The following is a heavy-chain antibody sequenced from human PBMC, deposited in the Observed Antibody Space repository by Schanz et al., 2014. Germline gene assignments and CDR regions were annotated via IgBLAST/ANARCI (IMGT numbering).Heavy chain of an antibody. J-gene: IGHJ3*02. CDR3: ARGIITMVRGGDVGAFDI. CDR2: ISRSSSTI. D-gene: IGHD3-10*01. Sequence: VQLVESGGGVVQPGGSLRLSCAASAFIFRSYSMHWVRQAPGKGLEWVSYISRSSSTIYYADSVRGRFTISRDNAKNSLYLQMDSLRAEDTAVYYCARGIITMVRGGDVGAFDIWGQGTMVTVSS. V-gene: IGHV3-48*01. CDR1: AFIFRSYS.